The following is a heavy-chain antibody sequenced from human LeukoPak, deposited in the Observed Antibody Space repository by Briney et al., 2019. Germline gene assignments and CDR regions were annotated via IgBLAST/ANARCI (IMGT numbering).Heavy chain of an antibody. CDR2: ISYDGSNK. CDR1: GFTFSSYA. Sequence: GGSLRLSCAASGFTFSSYAMHWARQAPGKGLEWVAVISYDGSNKYYADSVKGRFTISRDNSKNTLYLQMNSLRAEDTAVYYCARYGGYSSSWYDYYYYYGMDVWGQGTTVTVSS. D-gene: IGHD6-13*01. V-gene: IGHV3-30-3*01. CDR3: ARYGGYSSSWYDYYYYYGMDV. J-gene: IGHJ6*02.